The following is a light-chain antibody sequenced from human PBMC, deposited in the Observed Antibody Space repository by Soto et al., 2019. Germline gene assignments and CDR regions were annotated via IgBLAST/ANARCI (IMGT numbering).Light chain of an antibody. CDR3: QQSYSTPLT. CDR1: QSISSY. CDR2: AAS. J-gene: IGKJ4*01. V-gene: IGKV1-39*01. Sequence: DIQMTQSPSTLSPSVGYRVTITFRASQSISSYLNWYQQKPGKAPKLLIYAASSLQSGVPSRFSGSGSGTDFTLTISSLQPEDFATYYCQQSYSTPLTFGGGTKVDNK.